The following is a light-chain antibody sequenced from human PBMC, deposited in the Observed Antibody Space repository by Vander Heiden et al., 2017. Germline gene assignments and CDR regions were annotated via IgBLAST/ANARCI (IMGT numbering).Light chain of an antibody. CDR3: QSYDNILSVV. J-gene: IGLJ3*02. CDR1: SSNIGAGYD. Sequence: QSVLTQPPSVSGAPGQTVTFSCTGTSSNIGAGYDVHWYRQLPGTARMVLIFGKDNRSFRVPARFSASKSCTSASLTITGLQAVAAAYYYCQSYDNILSVVFGGGTKLTVL. V-gene: IGLV1-40*01. CDR2: GKD.